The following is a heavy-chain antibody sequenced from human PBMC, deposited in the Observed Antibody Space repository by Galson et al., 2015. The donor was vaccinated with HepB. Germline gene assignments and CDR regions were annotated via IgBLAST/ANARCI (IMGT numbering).Heavy chain of an antibody. Sequence: CKASGGTFSSYAISWVRQAPGQGLEWMGGIIPIFGTANYAQKFQGRVTITADESTSTAYMELSSLRSEDTAVYYCARVKGVVVPAATPFDPWGQGTLVTVSS. CDR2: IIPIFGTA. D-gene: IGHD2-2*01. CDR3: ARVKGVVVPAATPFDP. CDR1: GGTFSSYA. J-gene: IGHJ5*02. V-gene: IGHV1-69*01.